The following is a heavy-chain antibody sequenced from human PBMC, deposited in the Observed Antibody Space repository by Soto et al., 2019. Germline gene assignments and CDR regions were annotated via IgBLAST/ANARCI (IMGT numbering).Heavy chain of an antibody. V-gene: IGHV3-30*18. J-gene: IGHJ6*02. Sequence: GGSLRLSCAASGFTFSSYGMHWVRQAPGKGLEWVAVISYDGRNKYYADAVKGRFTISRDNAKNTLYLQMSSLRAEDTAVYYCVKDGSSGWPYFYDMDVWGQGTTVTVSS. CDR1: GFTFSSYG. CDR2: ISYDGRNK. CDR3: VKDGSSGWPYFYDMDV. D-gene: IGHD6-19*01.